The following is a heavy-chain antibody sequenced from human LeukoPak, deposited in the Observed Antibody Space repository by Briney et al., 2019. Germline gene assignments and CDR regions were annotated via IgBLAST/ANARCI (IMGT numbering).Heavy chain of an antibody. Sequence: GGSLRLSCAASGFSLSGYEIHWVRQAPGKGLEWISDISSSGTTTYYADSVKGRFTISRDNAKNSLCLQMNSLRAEDTAVYYCTTLIVASNFDYWGQGTLVTVSS. V-gene: IGHV3-48*03. CDR3: TTLIVASNFDY. D-gene: IGHD5-12*01. J-gene: IGHJ4*02. CDR1: GFSLSGYE. CDR2: ISSSGTTT.